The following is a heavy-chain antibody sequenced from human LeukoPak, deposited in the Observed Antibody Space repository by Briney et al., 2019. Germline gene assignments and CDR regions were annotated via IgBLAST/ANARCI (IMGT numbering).Heavy chain of an antibody. CDR3: ARPLGHYGSGKSAFDI. Sequence: GGSLRLSCAASGFTFSSYSMNWVRQAPGKGLEWVSSISSSSSYIYYADSVRGRFTISGDNAKNSLYLQMNSLRAEDTAVYYCARPLGHYGSGKSAFDIWGQGTMVTVSS. CDR2: ISSSSSYI. CDR1: GFTFSSYS. J-gene: IGHJ3*02. D-gene: IGHD3-10*01. V-gene: IGHV3-21*01.